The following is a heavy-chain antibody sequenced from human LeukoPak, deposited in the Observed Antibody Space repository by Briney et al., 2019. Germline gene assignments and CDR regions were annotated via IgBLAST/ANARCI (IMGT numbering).Heavy chain of an antibody. CDR1: GFTFDDYG. D-gene: IGHD5-18*01. CDR2: INWNGGNT. J-gene: IGHJ4*02. Sequence: GGSLRLSCAASGFTFDDYGMSWVRQAPGKGLEWVSGINWNGGNTGYADSVKGRFTISRDNAKNSLYLQMNSLRAEDTALYYCARDGDTAMVTLRDFDYWGQGTLVTVSS. V-gene: IGHV3-20*04. CDR3: ARDGDTAMVTLRDFDY.